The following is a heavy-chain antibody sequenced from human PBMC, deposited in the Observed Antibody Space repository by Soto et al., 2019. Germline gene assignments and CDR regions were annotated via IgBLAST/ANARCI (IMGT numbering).Heavy chain of an antibody. Sequence: GASVKVSCKASGYTFTSYGMSWVRQAPGEGLEWMGWISAYNGNTNYAQKLQGRVTMTTDTSTSTAYMELRSLRSDDTAVYYCARGLITIFGVVIMPFDYWGQGTLVTVSS. CDR1: GYTFTSYG. V-gene: IGHV1-18*04. J-gene: IGHJ4*02. CDR3: ARGLITIFGVVIMPFDY. CDR2: ISAYNGNT. D-gene: IGHD3-3*01.